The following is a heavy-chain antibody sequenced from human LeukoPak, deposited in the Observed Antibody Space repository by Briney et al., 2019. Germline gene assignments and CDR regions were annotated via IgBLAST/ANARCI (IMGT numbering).Heavy chain of an antibody. CDR1: GFTFSSYG. CDR3: AKGAYDTSGYPKNWFDP. V-gene: IGHV3-23*01. Sequence: GGSLRLSCAASGFTFSSYGMSRVRQAPGKGLEWVSSISGSGGSTYYADSVKGRFTISRDNYKNTLYLQMSSLRAGDTAVYYCAKGAYDTSGYPKNWFDPWGQGTLVTDSS. CDR2: ISGSGGST. J-gene: IGHJ5*02. D-gene: IGHD3-22*01.